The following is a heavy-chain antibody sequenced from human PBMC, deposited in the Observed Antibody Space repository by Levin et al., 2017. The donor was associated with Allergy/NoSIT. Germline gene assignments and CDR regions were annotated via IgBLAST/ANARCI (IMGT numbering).Heavy chain of an antibody. J-gene: IGHJ4*02. CDR1: GFTFSSYA. D-gene: IGHD1-26*01. CDR3: AKDGAGTYYGIDY. CDR2: ISNGGSNT. Sequence: QSGGSLRLSCAASGFTFSSYAITWVRQAPGKGLEWVSAISNGGSNTYYADSVKGRFTISRDNSKNTLYLQMNSLRAEDTAVYYCAKDGAGTYYGIDYWGRGTLVTVAS. V-gene: IGHV3-23*01.